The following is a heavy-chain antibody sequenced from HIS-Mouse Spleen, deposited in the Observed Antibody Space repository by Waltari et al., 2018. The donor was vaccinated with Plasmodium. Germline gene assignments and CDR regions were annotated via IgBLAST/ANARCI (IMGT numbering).Heavy chain of an antibody. CDR3: AKDILPSIAARLPDY. Sequence: EVKLVESGEGLVKPGRSLRLSCVASGFTFDDYAMYWVRQAPGKGLEWVSGISWNSVSIGYADSVKGRFTISRDNAKNSLYLQMNSLRAEDTALYYCAKDILPSIAARLPDYWGQGTLVTVSS. CDR2: ISWNSVSI. D-gene: IGHD6-6*01. J-gene: IGHJ4*02. CDR1: GFTFDDYA. V-gene: IGHV3-9*01.